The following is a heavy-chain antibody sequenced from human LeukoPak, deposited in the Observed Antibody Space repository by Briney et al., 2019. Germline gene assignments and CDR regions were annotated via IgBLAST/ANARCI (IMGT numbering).Heavy chain of an antibody. D-gene: IGHD3-16*01. CDR2: IHLDGRTT. V-gene: IGHV3-74*01. Sequence: PGGSLGLSCAASGFTFSSYWMHWVRQRPGKGLVWVSRIHLDGRTTNYADSVKGRFTISRDNAKNTLSLEMNSLRPEDTAVYYCARGGSPSDYWGQGTLVSVSS. CDR1: GFTFSSYW. CDR3: ARGGSPSDY. J-gene: IGHJ4*02.